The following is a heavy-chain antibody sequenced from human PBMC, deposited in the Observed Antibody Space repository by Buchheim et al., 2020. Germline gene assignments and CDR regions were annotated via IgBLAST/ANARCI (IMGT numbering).Heavy chain of an antibody. J-gene: IGHJ4*02. CDR1: GFAFNTHA. Sequence: VQLEESGGGVVQPGESLRLSCAASGFAFNTHAMHWVRQAPGKGLEWVAFIWYDGSEKHYIDSVKGRFSISRDNSKNTLYLEMNSLRGEDTAVYYCARDPPNSGWALDYWGQGTL. D-gene: IGHD6-19*01. CDR2: IWYDGSEK. CDR3: ARDPPNSGWALDY. V-gene: IGHV3-33*01.